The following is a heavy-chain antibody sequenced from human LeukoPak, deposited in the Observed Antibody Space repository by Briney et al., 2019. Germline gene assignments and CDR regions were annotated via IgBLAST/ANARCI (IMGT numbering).Heavy chain of an antibody. D-gene: IGHD4-17*01. CDR2: ISGSGGST. CDR1: GFTFSSYA. V-gene: IGHV3-23*01. Sequence: GGSLRLSCAASGFTFSSYAMSWVRQAPGKGLEWVSAISGSGGSTYYADSVKGRFTISRDNSKNTLYLQMNSLRAEDTAVYYCAKDRPICGDYKRGYFDYWGQGTLVTVSS. J-gene: IGHJ4*02. CDR3: AKDRPICGDYKRGYFDY.